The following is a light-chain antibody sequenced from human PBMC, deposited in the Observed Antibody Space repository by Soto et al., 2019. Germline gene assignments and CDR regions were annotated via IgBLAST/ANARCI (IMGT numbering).Light chain of an antibody. CDR3: QHYNSRPLT. J-gene: IGKJ4*01. Sequence: EIVMTQSPATLSLSPGERATLSCRASQSVSGNLAWYQQKPGQAPRLLISGASTRATGIPARFSGSGSGTEFTLTISSLQSEDFAVYYCQHYNSRPLTFGGGTKVEIK. V-gene: IGKV3-15*01. CDR2: GAS. CDR1: QSVSGN.